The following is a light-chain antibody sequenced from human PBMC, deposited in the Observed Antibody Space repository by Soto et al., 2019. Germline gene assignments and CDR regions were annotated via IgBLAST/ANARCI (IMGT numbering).Light chain of an antibody. J-gene: IGLJ2*01. CDR2: SNT. CDR1: SSNIGAGYD. Sequence: QSVLTQPPSVSGAPGQRVTISCTGSSSNIGAGYDVHWYQQLPGTAPKLLIYSNTNRPSGVPDRFSGSKSGTSASLAITWLQAEDEADYYCQSYDSSLSVVFGGGTKVTVL. V-gene: IGLV1-40*01. CDR3: QSYDSSLSVV.